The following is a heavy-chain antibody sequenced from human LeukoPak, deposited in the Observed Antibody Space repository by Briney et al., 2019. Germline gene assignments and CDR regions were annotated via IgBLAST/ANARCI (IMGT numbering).Heavy chain of an antibody. J-gene: IGHJ4*02. CDR2: ISGSGGDT. CDR3: AKKGATTGDFDY. CDR1: GFTFSNFL. Sequence: GGSLRLSCAASGFTFSNFLMTWVRQAPGKGPEWVSAISGSGGDTYYADSVKGRFTISRDNSKNTLYLQMSSLRAEDTAVYYCAKKGATTGDFDYWGQGTLVTVSS. V-gene: IGHV3-23*01. D-gene: IGHD1-26*01.